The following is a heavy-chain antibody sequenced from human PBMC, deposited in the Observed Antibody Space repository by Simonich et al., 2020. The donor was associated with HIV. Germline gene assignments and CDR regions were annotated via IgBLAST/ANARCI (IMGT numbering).Heavy chain of an antibody. CDR2: INHSGRT. CDR3: ARLTAGGLGEYFQH. CDR1: GGSFSGYY. Sequence: QVQLQQWGAGLLKPSETLSLTCAVYGGSFSGYYWSWIRQPPGKGLEWIGEINHSGRTNYNPSLKSRVTISVETSKNQFSLKLSSVTAADTAVYYCARLTAGGLGEYFQHWGQGTLVTVSS. D-gene: IGHD6-13*01. J-gene: IGHJ1*01. V-gene: IGHV4-34*01.